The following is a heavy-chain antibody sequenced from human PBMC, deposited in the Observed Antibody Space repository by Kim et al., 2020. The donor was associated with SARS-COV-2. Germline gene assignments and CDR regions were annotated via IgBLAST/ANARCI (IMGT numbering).Heavy chain of an antibody. Sequence: ASVKVSCKASGYTFTGYYMHWVRQAPVQGLEWMGRINPNSVGTNYSQKFQGRVTMTRDTSISTAYMELSRLRSDDTAVYYCARARVYYYASGSSDYFDYWGQGTLVTVSS. CDR2: INPNSVGT. J-gene: IGHJ4*02. V-gene: IGHV1-2*06. CDR1: GYTFTGYY. CDR3: ARARVYYYASGSSDYFDY. D-gene: IGHD3-10*01.